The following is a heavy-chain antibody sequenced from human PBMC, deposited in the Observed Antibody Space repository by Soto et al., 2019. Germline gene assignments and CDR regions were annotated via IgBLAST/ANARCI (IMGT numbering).Heavy chain of an antibody. CDR3: AKDSRIVVVTAPYDY. CDR1: GFTFSSYG. Sequence: GRSLRLSCAASGFTFSSYGMHRVRQAPGKGLEWVAVISYDGSNKYYADSVKGRFTISRDNSKNTLYLQMNSLRAEDTAVYYCAKDSRIVVVTAPYDYWGQGTLVTVSS. CDR2: ISYDGSNK. D-gene: IGHD2-21*02. V-gene: IGHV3-30*18. J-gene: IGHJ4*02.